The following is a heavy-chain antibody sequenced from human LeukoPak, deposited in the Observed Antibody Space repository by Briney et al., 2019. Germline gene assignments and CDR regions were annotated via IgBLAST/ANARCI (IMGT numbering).Heavy chain of an antibody. J-gene: IGHJ3*02. CDR2: IIPILGIA. CDR3: ARDLPNYDFWGAPRGAFDI. CDR1: GGTFSSYT. V-gene: IGHV1-69*04. Sequence: ASVKVSCKASGGTFSSYTISWVRQAPGQGLEWMGRIIPILGIANYAQKFQGRVTITADKSTSTAYMELSSLRSEDTAVYYCARDLPNYDFWGAPRGAFDIWGQGTMVTVSS. D-gene: IGHD3-3*01.